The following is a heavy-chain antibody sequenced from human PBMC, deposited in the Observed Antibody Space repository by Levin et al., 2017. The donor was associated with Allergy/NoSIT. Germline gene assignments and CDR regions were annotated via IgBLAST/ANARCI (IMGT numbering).Heavy chain of an antibody. Sequence: SETLSLTCAVSGYSISSGYYWGWIRQPPGKGLEWIGSIYHSGTTYYNPSLTSRVTISVDTSKNQISLKLSSVTAADTAVYYCAVTPYYYGSESYDYWGQGTLVTVSS. J-gene: IGHJ4*02. CDR3: AVTPYYYGSESYDY. CDR1: GYSISSGYY. CDR2: IYHSGTT. D-gene: IGHD3-10*01. V-gene: IGHV4-38-2*01.